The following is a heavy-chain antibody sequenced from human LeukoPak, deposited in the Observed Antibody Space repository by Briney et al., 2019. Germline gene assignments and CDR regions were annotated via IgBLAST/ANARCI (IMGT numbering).Heavy chain of an antibody. CDR2: IYSGGST. CDR3: AKVRDSSSWYKLYYFDY. CDR1: GFTASNNY. V-gene: IGHV3-53*01. J-gene: IGHJ4*02. D-gene: IGHD6-13*01. Sequence: GGSLRLSCAASGFTASNNYMSWIRQAPGKGLEWVSVIYSGGSTYYADSVKGRFTISRDNSKNTLYLQMNSLRAEGTAVYYCAKVRDSSSWYKLYYFDYWGQGTLVTVSS.